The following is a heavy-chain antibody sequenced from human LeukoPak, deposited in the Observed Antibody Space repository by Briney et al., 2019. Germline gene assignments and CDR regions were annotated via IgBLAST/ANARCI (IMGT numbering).Heavy chain of an antibody. V-gene: IGHV1-18*01. Sequence: ASVKVSCKASGYTFTSYGISWVRQAPGQGLEWMGWISAYNGNTNYAQKLQGRVTMTTDTSTSTAYMELRSLRSDDTAVYYCASQVSSSVYYYYYYYMDVWGKGTTVTVSS. CDR1: GYTFTSYG. CDR2: ISAYNGNT. D-gene: IGHD6-13*01. CDR3: ASQVSSSVYYYYYYYMDV. J-gene: IGHJ6*03.